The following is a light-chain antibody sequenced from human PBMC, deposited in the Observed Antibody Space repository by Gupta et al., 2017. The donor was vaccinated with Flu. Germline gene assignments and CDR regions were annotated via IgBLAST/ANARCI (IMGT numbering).Light chain of an antibody. J-gene: IGKJ1*01. V-gene: IGKV4-1*01. CDR3: QQYYTNQVT. CDR1: QSVLYSSKHKNF. CDR2: WAT. Sequence: NCKSSQSVLYSSKHKNFFAWFQKQSGQSPKLVNFWATTPECVVPDRFSGSGSGTDFTLTIRTLQAEDVAVYYCQQYYTNQVTFGQGTKVEIK.